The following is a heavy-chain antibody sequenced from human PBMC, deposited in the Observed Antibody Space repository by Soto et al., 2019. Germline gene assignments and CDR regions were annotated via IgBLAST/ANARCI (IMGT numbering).Heavy chain of an antibody. CDR3: ARDPGGMYYYDSSGYFGTFDY. V-gene: IGHV1-69*13. CDR1: GGTFSSYA. D-gene: IGHD3-22*01. J-gene: IGHJ4*02. Sequence: SVKVSCKASGGTFSSYAISWVRQASGQGLEWMGGIIPIFGTANYAQKFQGRVTITADESTSTAYMELSSLRSEDTAVYYCARDPGGMYYYDSSGYFGTFDYWGQGTLVTVS. CDR2: IIPIFGTA.